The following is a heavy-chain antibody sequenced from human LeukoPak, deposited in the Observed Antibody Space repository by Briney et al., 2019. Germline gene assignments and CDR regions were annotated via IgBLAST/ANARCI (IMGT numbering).Heavy chain of an antibody. V-gene: IGHV4-28*01. J-gene: IGHJ2*01. Sequence: SDTLSLTCAVSGYSISSSNWWGWIRQPPGKGLEWIGYIYYSESTYYNPSLKSRVSMSVDTSKNQFSLKLRSVTAVDTAVYYCARSRVTTGTTFDLWGRGTLVTVPS. CDR1: GYSISSSNW. CDR3: ARSRVTTGTTFDL. D-gene: IGHD1-1*01. CDR2: IYYSEST.